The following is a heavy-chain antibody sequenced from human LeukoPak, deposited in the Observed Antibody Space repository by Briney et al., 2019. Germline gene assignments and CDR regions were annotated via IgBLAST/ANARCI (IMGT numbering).Heavy chain of an antibody. J-gene: IGHJ2*01. Sequence: AGGSLRLSCTTSGFTFGDYAMSWVRQAPGKGLEWVGFTRIKAYGGTTEYAASVKGRFTISRDDSKSIAYLQMNSLKTEDTAVYYCTRDPGIAVAFWYFDLWGRGTLVTVSS. CDR3: TRDPGIAVAFWYFDL. V-gene: IGHV3-49*04. CDR1: GFTFGDYA. D-gene: IGHD6-19*01. CDR2: TRIKAYGGTT.